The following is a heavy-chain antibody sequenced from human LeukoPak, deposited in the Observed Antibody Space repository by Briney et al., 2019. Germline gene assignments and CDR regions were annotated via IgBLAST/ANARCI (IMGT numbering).Heavy chain of an antibody. Sequence: ASVKVSCKASGYTFTNYAITWVRQAPGQGLEWMGWISPYNGNTNFAQNLQGRVTMPTDTATSTAYMELRDLRSDDTAMYYCAITSARGTYRFLDYWGQGTLVTVSS. CDR2: ISPYNGNT. V-gene: IGHV1-18*01. CDR3: AITSARGTYRFLDY. D-gene: IGHD3-16*02. J-gene: IGHJ4*02. CDR1: GYTFTNYA.